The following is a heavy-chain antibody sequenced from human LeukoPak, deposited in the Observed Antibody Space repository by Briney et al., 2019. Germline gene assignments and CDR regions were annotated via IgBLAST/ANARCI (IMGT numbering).Heavy chain of an antibody. CDR3: ARGGPMVRGVYDYYYYMDV. D-gene: IGHD3-10*01. CDR1: GGTFSSYA. Sequence: ASVKVSCKASGGTFSSYAISWVRQAPGQGLEWMGGIIPIFGTANYAQKFQGRVTITADESTSTAYMELSSLRSEDTAVYYCARGGPMVRGVYDYYYYMDVWGKGTTVTISS. V-gene: IGHV1-69*13. CDR2: IIPIFGTA. J-gene: IGHJ6*03.